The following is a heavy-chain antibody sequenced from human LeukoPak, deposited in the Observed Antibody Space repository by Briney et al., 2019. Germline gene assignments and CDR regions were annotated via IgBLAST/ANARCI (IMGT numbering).Heavy chain of an antibody. V-gene: IGHV3-53*01. CDR3: ARDGWYSSGWYPSFDC. D-gene: IGHD6-19*01. J-gene: IGHJ4*02. CDR2: IYSGGST. Sequence: PGGSLRLSCAASGFTVSSNYMSWVRQAPGKGLEWVSVIYSGGSTYYADSVKGRFTISRDNSKNTLYLQMNSLRAEDTAVYYCARDGWYSSGWYPSFDCWGQGTLVTVSS. CDR1: GFTVSSNY.